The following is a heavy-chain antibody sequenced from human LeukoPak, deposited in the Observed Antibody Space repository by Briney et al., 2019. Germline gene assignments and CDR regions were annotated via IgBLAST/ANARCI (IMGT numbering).Heavy chain of an antibody. CDR2: ISYDGSNK. CDR1: GFTFSSYG. V-gene: IGHV3-30*18. CDR3: AKSSQYYYDSSGYYSPYFDY. J-gene: IGHJ4*02. D-gene: IGHD3-22*01. Sequence: GRSLRLSCAASGFTFSSYGMHWVRQAPGKGLEWVAVISYDGSNKYYADSVKGRFTISRDNSKNTLYLQMNSLRAEDTAVYHCAKSSQYYYDSSGYYSPYFDYWGQGTLVTVSS.